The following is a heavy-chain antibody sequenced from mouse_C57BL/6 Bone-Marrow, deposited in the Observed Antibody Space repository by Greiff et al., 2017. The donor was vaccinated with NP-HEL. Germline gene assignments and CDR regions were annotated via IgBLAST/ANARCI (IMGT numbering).Heavy chain of an antibody. CDR1: GYTFTSYW. CDR2: IHPNSGST. J-gene: IGHJ3*01. D-gene: IGHD1-1*01. CDR3: ARENYDGSSFAY. V-gene: IGHV1-64*01. Sequence: QVQLQQPGAELVKPGASVKLSCKASGYTFTSYWMHWVKQRPGQGLEWIGMIHPNSGSTNYNEKFKSKATLTVDKSSSTAYMQLSSLTSEDSAVYYCARENYDGSSFAYWGQGTLVTVSA.